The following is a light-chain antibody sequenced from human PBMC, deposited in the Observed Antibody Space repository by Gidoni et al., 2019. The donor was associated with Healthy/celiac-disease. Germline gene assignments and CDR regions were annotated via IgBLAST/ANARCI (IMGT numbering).Light chain of an antibody. CDR1: QSLLHSNGYNY. V-gene: IGKV2-28*01. Sequence: DIVMTQSPLSLPVTPGEPASISCRSSQSLLHSNGYNYLDWYLQKPGQSPQLLIYLGSNRDSGVPDRFSGSGSGTDLTLKISRVEAEDVGVYYCMQALQTPSTFGGGTKVEIK. CDR3: MQALQTPST. J-gene: IGKJ4*01. CDR2: LGS.